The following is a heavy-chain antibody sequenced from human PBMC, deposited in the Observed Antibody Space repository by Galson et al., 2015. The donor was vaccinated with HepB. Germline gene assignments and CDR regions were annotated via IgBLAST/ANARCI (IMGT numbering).Heavy chain of an antibody. D-gene: IGHD3-3*01. Sequence: SLRLSCAASGFTFNSNAMHWVRQAPGKGLEWVAVISSDGNNKYYGDSVKGRFTISRDNSKNTLSLQMNSLRAADTAVYYCAKDQRFSYYYGLDVWGQGTTVTVSS. CDR1: GFTFNSNA. J-gene: IGHJ6*02. V-gene: IGHV3-30*18. CDR2: ISSDGNNK. CDR3: AKDQRFSYYYGLDV.